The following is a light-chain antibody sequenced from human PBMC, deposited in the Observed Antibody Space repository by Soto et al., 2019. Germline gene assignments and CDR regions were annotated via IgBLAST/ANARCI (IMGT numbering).Light chain of an antibody. V-gene: IGKV3-15*01. CDR3: QKYNSAPQLT. CDR2: GAS. J-gene: IGKJ4*01. Sequence: EIVMTQSPATLSLSPGERATLSCRASQSVSSNLAWYQQKPGQAPRLLIYGASTRVTGIPARFSGSGSGTEFTLTISSLQPEDVATYYCQKYNSAPQLTFGGGTKVDIK. CDR1: QSVSSN.